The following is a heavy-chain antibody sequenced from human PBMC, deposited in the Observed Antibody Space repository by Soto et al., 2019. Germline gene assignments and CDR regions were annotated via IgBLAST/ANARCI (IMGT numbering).Heavy chain of an antibody. D-gene: IGHD3-10*01. CDR3: ARHYSETGWFGSDWYYAMDV. Sequence: QLQLQESGPGLVKPSETLSLTCTVSGDSISSSDYYWDWIRQPPGKGLEWIGSIYYSGNTYYNPSXXXLVTISVHTSXXQXSXXLRSVTAAATAVYYCARHYSETGWFGSDWYYAMDVWGQGTAVTVSS. CDR1: GDSISSSDYY. CDR2: IYYSGNT. V-gene: IGHV4-39*01. J-gene: IGHJ6*02.